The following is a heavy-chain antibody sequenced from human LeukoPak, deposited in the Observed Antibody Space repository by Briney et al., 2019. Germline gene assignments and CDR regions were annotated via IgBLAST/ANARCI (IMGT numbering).Heavy chain of an antibody. D-gene: IGHD3-22*01. CDR3: ATVEREYFDTSGYYNF. Sequence: ASVKVSCKVSGYTLTELSMHWVRQAPGKGLEWMGGFDPEDGETIYAQKFQDRVTMTEDTTTNTAYMELSSLRSEDTAVYYCATVEREYFDTSGYYNFWGQGTLVTVSS. CDR2: FDPEDGET. V-gene: IGHV1-24*01. CDR1: GYTLTELS. J-gene: IGHJ4*02.